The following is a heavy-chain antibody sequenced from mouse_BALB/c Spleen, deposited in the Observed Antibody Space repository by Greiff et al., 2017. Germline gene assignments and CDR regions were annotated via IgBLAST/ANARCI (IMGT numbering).Heavy chain of an antibody. J-gene: IGHJ4*01. CDR2: INPYNDGT. CDR3: ARRGPRYAMDY. Sequence: VQLQQPGAELVKPGASVKMSCKASGYTFTSYVMHWVKQKPGQGLEWIGYINPYNDGTKYNEKFKGKATLTSDKSSSTAYMELSSLTSEDSAVYYCARRGPRYAMDYWGQGTSVTVSS. V-gene: IGHV1-14*01. CDR1: GYTFTSYV.